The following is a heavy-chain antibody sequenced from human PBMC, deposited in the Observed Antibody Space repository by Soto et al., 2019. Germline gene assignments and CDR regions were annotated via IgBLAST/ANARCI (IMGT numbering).Heavy chain of an antibody. J-gene: IGHJ6*03. Sequence: PSETLSLTCAVYGGSFSGYYWSWIRQPPGKGLEWIEEINHSGSTNYNPSLKSRVTISVDTSKNQFSLKLSSVTAADTAVYYCARRVAVRISSSWYWSYYYMDVWGKGTTVTVSS. CDR3: ARRVAVRISSSWYWSYYYMDV. CDR2: INHSGST. D-gene: IGHD6-13*01. V-gene: IGHV4-34*01. CDR1: GGSFSGYY.